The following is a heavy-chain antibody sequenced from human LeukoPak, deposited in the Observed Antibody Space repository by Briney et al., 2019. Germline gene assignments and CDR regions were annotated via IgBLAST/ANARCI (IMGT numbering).Heavy chain of an antibody. Sequence: GASVKVSCKASGYTFTSYDINWVRQATGQGLEWMGWMNPNSGNTGYAQKFQGRVTMTRNTSISTAYMELRSLRSDDTAVYYCARDWITTHRVFDYWGQGTLVTVSS. CDR3: ARDWITTHRVFDY. D-gene: IGHD3-16*01. CDR1: GYTFTSYD. V-gene: IGHV1-8*01. J-gene: IGHJ4*02. CDR2: MNPNSGNT.